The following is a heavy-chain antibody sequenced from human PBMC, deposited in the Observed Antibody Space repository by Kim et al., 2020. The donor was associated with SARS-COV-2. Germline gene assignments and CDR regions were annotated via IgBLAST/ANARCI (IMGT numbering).Heavy chain of an antibody. J-gene: IGHJ3*02. CDR1: GFTFGDFA. D-gene: IGHD6-6*01. V-gene: IGHV3-9*01. Sequence: GGSLRLSCAASGFTFGDFAMHWVRQVPGKGLEWVSGLSWNSGVIGYADSVKGRFTISRHNAENSLYLQMNSLRAEDTAFYYCAKDLVSSSFRAFHIWGQGPVVTVSS. CDR3: AKDLVSSSFRAFHI. CDR2: LSWNSGVI.